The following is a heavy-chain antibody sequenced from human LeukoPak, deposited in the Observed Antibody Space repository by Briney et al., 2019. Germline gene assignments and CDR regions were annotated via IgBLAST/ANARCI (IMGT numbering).Heavy chain of an antibody. CDR1: GFTFSSYA. D-gene: IGHD3-10*01. CDR3: AKPYYGSGNYYGFNYYAFDY. CDR2: ISGSGGST. V-gene: IGHV3-23*01. Sequence: PGGSLRLSCAASGFTFSSYAMSWVRQAPGKGLEWVSIISGSGGSTNYADSVKGRFTISRDNSKNTLYLQMNSLRAEDTAVYYCAKPYYGSGNYYGFNYYAFDYWGQGTLVTVSS. J-gene: IGHJ4*02.